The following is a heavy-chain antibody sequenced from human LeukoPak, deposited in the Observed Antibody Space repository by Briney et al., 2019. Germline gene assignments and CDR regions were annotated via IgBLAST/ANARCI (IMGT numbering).Heavy chain of an antibody. CDR3: AKDSVLIPAGWFDP. Sequence: QPGGSLRLSCAASGFTFISYAMSWFRQAPGKGLEWVSRTICSVESAYYADSVKGRFTISRDKTKNTLYLQMTSLRAEDTAVYYCAKDSVLIPAGWFDPWGQGTLVSVSS. V-gene: IGHV3-23*01. J-gene: IGHJ5*02. CDR2: TICSVESA. D-gene: IGHD2-2*01. CDR1: GFTFISYA.